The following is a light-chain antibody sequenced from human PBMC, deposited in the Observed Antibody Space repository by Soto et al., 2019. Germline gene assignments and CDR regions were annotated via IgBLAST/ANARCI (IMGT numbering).Light chain of an antibody. V-gene: IGKV3-20*01. CDR3: QQYVSHPT. CDR1: QSVSSSY. J-gene: IGKJ4*01. CDR2: GAS. Sequence: EIVLTQSPGTLSLSPGERATLSCRASQSVSSSYLAWYQQKPGQAPRLLIYGASSRATGIPDRFSGSGSGTVFTLTISRLEREDCAVYYCQQYVSHPTFGGGTKVEIK.